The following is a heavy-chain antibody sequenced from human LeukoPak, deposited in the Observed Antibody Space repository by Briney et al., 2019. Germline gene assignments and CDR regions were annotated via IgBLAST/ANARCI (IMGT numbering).Heavy chain of an antibody. D-gene: IGHD3-9*01. V-gene: IGHV1-18*01. CDR2: ISTYNCNT. CDR1: GYTFTSYV. Sequence: AAVTVTLKSAGYTFTSYVISWLRQPPGQGLEWMGCISTYNCNTNNAQKLQGRVTMTTDTSTSTAYMELRSLSSDDTAVYYCARGGDRYFDWLTRDYYYYGMDVWGQGTTVTVSS. J-gene: IGHJ6*02. CDR3: ARGGDRYFDWLTRDYYYYGMDV.